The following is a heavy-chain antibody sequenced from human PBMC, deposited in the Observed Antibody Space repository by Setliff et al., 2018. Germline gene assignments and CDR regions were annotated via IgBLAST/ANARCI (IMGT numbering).Heavy chain of an antibody. CDR2: IYSSGST. J-gene: IGHJ6*02. CDR1: GGSISPYY. V-gene: IGHV4-4*07. D-gene: IGHD5-18*01. CDR3: ARDRTAYNYGMDV. Sequence: SETLSLTCTVSGGSISPYYWSWVRQPAGKGLEWIGRIYSSGSTNYNPSLGSRVTISIDKSKNQLSLKLKSATTADTAVYYCARDRTAYNYGMDVWGQGTTVTV.